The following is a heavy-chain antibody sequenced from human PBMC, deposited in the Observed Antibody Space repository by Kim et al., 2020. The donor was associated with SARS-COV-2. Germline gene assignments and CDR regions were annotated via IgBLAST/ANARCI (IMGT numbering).Heavy chain of an antibody. Sequence: SETLSLTCTVSGGSISSGGYYWTWIRQHPGKGLEWIGYIYYSGSTYYNPSLKSRLTISVDTSKNQFSLKLSSVTAADTAVYYCARDSNYFDSSGQYWYFDLWGRGSLVTVSS. V-gene: IGHV4-31*03. D-gene: IGHD3-22*01. CDR2: IYYSGST. CDR1: GGSISSGGYY. CDR3: ARDSNYFDSSGQYWYFDL. J-gene: IGHJ2*01.